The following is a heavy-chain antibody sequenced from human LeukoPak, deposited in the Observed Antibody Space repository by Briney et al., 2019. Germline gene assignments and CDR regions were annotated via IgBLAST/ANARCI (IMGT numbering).Heavy chain of an antibody. Sequence: PGGSLRLSCAASGFTFDDYGMSWVRQAPGKGLEWVSGINWNGGSTGYADSVKGRFTISRDNAKNSLYLQMNSLRAEDTAVYYRARDATVTGDKAFDIWGQGTMVTVSS. V-gene: IGHV3-20*04. D-gene: IGHD7-27*01. CDR2: INWNGGST. CDR1: GFTFDDYG. CDR3: ARDATVTGDKAFDI. J-gene: IGHJ3*02.